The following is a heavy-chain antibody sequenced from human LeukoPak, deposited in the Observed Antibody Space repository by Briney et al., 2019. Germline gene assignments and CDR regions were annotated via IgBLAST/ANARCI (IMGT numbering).Heavy chain of an antibody. J-gene: IGHJ4*02. CDR3: ARDYRSSSGRSIDY. CDR2: IKQDGSEK. D-gene: IGHD6-6*01. Sequence: GGSLRLSCAASGFTFSTYLMTWVRQAPGKGLEWVANIKQDGSEKYYVDSVKGRFTISRDNAKSSLYLQMNSLRAEDTAVYYRARDYRSSSGRSIDYWGQGTLVTVSS. CDR1: GFTFSTYL. V-gene: IGHV3-7*01.